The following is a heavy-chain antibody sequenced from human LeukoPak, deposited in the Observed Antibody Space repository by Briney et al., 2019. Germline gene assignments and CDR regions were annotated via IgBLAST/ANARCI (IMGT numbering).Heavy chain of an antibody. CDR3: ARRHFDWFYYGMDV. D-gene: IGHD3-9*01. Sequence: GGSLRLSCAASGFTFSSYWMHWVRQAPGKGLVWVSRINSDGSSTSYADSVKGRFTISRDNAKNTLYLQMNSLRAEDTAVYYCARRHFDWFYYGMDVWGQGTTVTVSS. J-gene: IGHJ6*02. CDR1: GFTFSSYW. V-gene: IGHV3-74*01. CDR2: INSDGSST.